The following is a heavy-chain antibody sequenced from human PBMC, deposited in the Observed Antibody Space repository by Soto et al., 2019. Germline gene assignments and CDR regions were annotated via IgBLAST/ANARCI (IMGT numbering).Heavy chain of an antibody. J-gene: IGHJ6*02. CDR2: MNPNSGNT. V-gene: IGHV1-8*01. Sequence: ASVKVSCKASGYTFTSYDINWVRQATGQGLEWMGWMNPNSGNTGYAQKFQGRVTMTRNTSISTAYMELSSLRSEDTAVYYCAAVGSGGGDHYYGMDVWGQGTTVTVSS. D-gene: IGHD3-16*01. CDR1: GYTFTSYD. CDR3: AAVGSGGGDHYYGMDV.